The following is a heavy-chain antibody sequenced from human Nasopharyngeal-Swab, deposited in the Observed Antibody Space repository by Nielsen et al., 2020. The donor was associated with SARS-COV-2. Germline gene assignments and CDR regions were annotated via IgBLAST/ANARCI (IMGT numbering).Heavy chain of an antibody. D-gene: IGHD3-10*01. V-gene: IGHV4-39*07. CDR2: IYYSGST. J-gene: IGHJ6*03. Sequence: PGKGLDPLGSIYYSGSTYYNPSLKSRVTISVDTSKNQFSLKLSSVTAADTAVYYCARERGRGGIWNYYYYYMDVWGKGTTVTVSS. CDR3: ARERGRGGIWNYYYYYMDV.